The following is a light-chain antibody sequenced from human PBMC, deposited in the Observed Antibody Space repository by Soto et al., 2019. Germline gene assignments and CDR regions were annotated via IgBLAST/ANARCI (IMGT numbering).Light chain of an antibody. V-gene: IGKV3-15*01. CDR1: QSVSSD. CDR2: GAS. CDR3: QLYDTWPIT. Sequence: ATLSGSPRERTTVSCRASQSVSSDLAWYHQKPGQAPRLLISGASTGATGIPARFSGRGSGTEFTLTISSLQSEDCAIYYCQLYDTWPITFAGGTKLDI. J-gene: IGKJ4*01.